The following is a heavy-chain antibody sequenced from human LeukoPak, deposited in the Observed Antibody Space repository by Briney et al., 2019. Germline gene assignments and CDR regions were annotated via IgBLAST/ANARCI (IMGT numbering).Heavy chain of an antibody. D-gene: IGHD3-3*01. CDR3: ARDLPFEGILEWLLEY. V-gene: IGHV1-18*01. J-gene: IGHJ1*01. Sequence: SVKVSCKASGGTFSSYAISWVRQAPGQGLEWMGWISAYSGKANYAPKFYGRVTMTTDTSTSTAYMELGSLTSDDTAVYYCARDLPFEGILEWLLEYWGQGTLVTVTS. CDR2: ISAYSGKA. CDR1: GGTFSSYA.